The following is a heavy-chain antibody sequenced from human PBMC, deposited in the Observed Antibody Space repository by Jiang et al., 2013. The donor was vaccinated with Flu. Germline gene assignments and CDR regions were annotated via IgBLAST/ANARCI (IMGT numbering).Heavy chain of an antibody. CDR2: IIPILGIA. V-gene: IGHV1-69*04. CDR3: AGLYYYDSSGYLPFDY. D-gene: IGHD3-22*01. CDR1: GGTFSSYA. Sequence: SSVKVSCKASGGTFSSYAISWVRQAPGQGLEWMGGIIPILGIANYAQKFQGRVTITADKSTSTAYMELSSLRSEDTAVYYCAGLYYYDSSGYLPFDYWGQGTLVTVSS. J-gene: IGHJ4*02.